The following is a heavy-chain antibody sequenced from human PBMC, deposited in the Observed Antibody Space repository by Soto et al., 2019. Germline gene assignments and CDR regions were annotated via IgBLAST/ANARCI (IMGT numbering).Heavy chain of an antibody. Sequence: SETLSLTCTVSGGSISSSSYYWGWIRQPPGKGLEWIGSISHSGGTYYNPSLNSRLTMSVDTSKNQFSLRLSSVTAADTAVYYCARHDFYSGYSDAFDIWGQGTMVTVSS. CDR2: ISHSGGT. CDR3: ARHDFYSGYSDAFDI. D-gene: IGHD3-10*01. CDR1: GGSISSSSYY. V-gene: IGHV4-39*01. J-gene: IGHJ3*02.